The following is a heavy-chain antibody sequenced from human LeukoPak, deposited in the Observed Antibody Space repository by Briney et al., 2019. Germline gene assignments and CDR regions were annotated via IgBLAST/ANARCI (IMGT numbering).Heavy chain of an antibody. D-gene: IGHD4-17*01. CDR1: GGSISNYY. J-gene: IGHJ4*02. CDR3: ARVRLRSFDY. CDR2: IYHSGST. Sequence: SETLSLTCTVSGGSISNYYWGWIRQPPGKGLEWIGSIYHSGSTYYNPSLKSRVTISVDTSKNQFSLKLSSVTAADAAVYYCARVRLRSFDYWGQGTLVTVSS. V-gene: IGHV4-38-2*02.